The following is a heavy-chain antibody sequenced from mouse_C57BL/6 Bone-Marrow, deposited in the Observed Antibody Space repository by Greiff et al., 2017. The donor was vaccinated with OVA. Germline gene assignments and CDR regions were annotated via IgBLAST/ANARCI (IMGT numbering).Heavy chain of an antibody. D-gene: IGHD1-1*01. CDR3: ARPYGNGDY. CDR2: IYPGSGNT. V-gene: IGHV1-76*01. Sequence: QVQLQQSGAELVRPGASVKLSCKASGYTFTDYYINWVKQRPGQGLEWIARIYPGSGNTYYNEKFKGKATLTAEKSSSTAYMQLSSLTSEDSAVYFCARPYGNGDYWGQGTTLTVSS. J-gene: IGHJ2*01. CDR1: GYTFTDYY.